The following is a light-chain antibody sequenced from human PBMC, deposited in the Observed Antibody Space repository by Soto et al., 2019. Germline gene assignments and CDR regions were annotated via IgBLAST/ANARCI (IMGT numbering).Light chain of an antibody. V-gene: IGLV2-11*01. CDR2: DVS. CDR3: FSYAGSYTFYV. CDR1: SSDVGGYNY. Sequence: QSALTQPRSVSGSPGQSVTISCTGTSSDVGGYNYVSWYQQHPGKAPKLMIYDVSKRPPGVPDRFSGSKSGNTASLTISGLQAEDEADYYCFSYAGSYTFYVFGTGTKVTVL. J-gene: IGLJ1*01.